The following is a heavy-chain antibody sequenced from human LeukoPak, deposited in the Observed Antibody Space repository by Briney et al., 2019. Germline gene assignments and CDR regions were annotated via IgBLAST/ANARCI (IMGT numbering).Heavy chain of an antibody. CDR3: ARIWDTAMAQPFDY. CDR2: LYSGGNT. CDR1: GFTVSSNY. D-gene: IGHD5-18*01. V-gene: IGHV3-53*01. Sequence: PGGSLRLSCVVSGFTVSSNYMSWVRQAPGKGLEWVSVLYSGGNTYHADSVKGRFTISRDNSKNTLYLQMNSLRAEDTAVYYCARIWDTAMAQPFDYWGQGTLVTVSS. J-gene: IGHJ4*02.